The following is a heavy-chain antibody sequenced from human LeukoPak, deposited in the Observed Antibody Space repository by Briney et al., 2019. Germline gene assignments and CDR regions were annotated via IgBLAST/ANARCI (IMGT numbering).Heavy chain of an antibody. CDR3: ARNRYDFWSGYTFDY. D-gene: IGHD3-3*01. J-gene: IGHJ4*02. Sequence: PGGSVRLSYAASRFIFSNYWMDWVRQAPGKGLEWVSVIYSGGSTYYADSVKGRFTISRDNSKNTLYLQMNSLRAEDTAVYYCARNRYDFWSGYTFDYWGQGTLVTVSS. CDR1: RFIFSNYW. CDR2: IYSGGST. V-gene: IGHV3-53*01.